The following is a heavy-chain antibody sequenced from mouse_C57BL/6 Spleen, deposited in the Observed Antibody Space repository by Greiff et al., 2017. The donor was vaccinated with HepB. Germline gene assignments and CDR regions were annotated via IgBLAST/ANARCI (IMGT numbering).Heavy chain of an antibody. Sequence: EVKLVESGAELVKPGASVTLSCTASGFNIKDYYMHWVKQRTEQGLEWIGRIDPEDGETKYAPKLQGKATITADTSSNTAYLQHSSLTSEDTAVYYCARPGTSYGGQGTTLTVSS. J-gene: IGHJ2*01. D-gene: IGHD4-1*01. CDR1: GFNIKDYY. V-gene: IGHV14-2*01. CDR3: ARPGTSY. CDR2: IDPEDGET.